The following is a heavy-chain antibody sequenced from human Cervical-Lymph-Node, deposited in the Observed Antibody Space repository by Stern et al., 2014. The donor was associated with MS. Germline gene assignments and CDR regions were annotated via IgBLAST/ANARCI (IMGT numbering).Heavy chain of an antibody. Sequence: VQLLESGAEVKKPGASVKVSCKASGYTFTSYDINWVRQATGQGLEWMGWMNPNSGNTGYAQKFQGRVTMTRNTSISTAYMELSSLRSEDTAVYYCARDGIKTGEFDYWGQGTLVTVSS. CDR3: ARDGIKTGEFDY. D-gene: IGHD7-27*01. CDR1: GYTFTSYD. J-gene: IGHJ4*02. V-gene: IGHV1-8*01. CDR2: MNPNSGNT.